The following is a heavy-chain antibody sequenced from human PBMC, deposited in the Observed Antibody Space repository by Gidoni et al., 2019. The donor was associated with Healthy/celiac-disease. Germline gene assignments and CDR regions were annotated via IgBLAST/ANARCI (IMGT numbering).Heavy chain of an antibody. J-gene: IGHJ5*02. D-gene: IGHD6-13*01. V-gene: IGHV3-23*01. CDR1: GFTFSSYA. CDR3: AKRGWQQLGGNWFDP. CDR2: ISGSGGST. Sequence: EVQLLESGGGLVQPGGSLRLSCAAPGFTFSSYAMSWVRQAPGKGLEWVSTISGSGGSTYYADSVKGRFTISRDNSKNTLYLQMNSLRAEDTAVYFCAKRGWQQLGGNWFDPWGQGTLVTVSS.